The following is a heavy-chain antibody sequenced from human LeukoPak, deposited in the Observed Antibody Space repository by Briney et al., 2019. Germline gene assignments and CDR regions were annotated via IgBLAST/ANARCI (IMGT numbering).Heavy chain of an antibody. CDR1: GGSISSSSYY. J-gene: IGHJ4*02. D-gene: IGHD4-17*01. CDR2: IYYSGST. Sequence: SETLSLTCTVSGGSISSSSYYWGWIRQPPGKGLEWIGSIYYSGSTYYNPSLKSRVTISVDTSKNQFSLKLSSVTVADTAVYYCARHQTTVTTSFDFDYWGQGTLVTVSS. CDR3: ARHQTTVTTSFDFDY. V-gene: IGHV4-39*01.